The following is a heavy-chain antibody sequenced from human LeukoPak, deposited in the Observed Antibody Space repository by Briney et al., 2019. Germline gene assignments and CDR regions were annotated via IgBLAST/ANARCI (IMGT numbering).Heavy chain of an antibody. CDR2: IYYSGTT. J-gene: IGHJ3*02. D-gene: IGHD3-10*01. V-gene: IGHV4-4*02. CDR1: GGSMSGYW. Sequence: SETLSLTCAVSGGSMSGYWWGWVRQPPGKGLEWIGEIYYSGTTHYNPSLKSRVTISVDTSKNQFSLKLSSVTAADTAVYYCARAWFGELGAFDIWGQGTMVTVSS. CDR3: ARAWFGELGAFDI.